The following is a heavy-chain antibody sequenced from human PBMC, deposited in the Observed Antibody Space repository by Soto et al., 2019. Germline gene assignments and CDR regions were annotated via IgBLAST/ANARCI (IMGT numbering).Heavy chain of an antibody. CDR2: IKHGGSS. CDR1: AGSFSHYY. D-gene: IGHD6-19*01. V-gene: IGHV4-34*01. Sequence: QVQQQPWGAGLLKPSETLSLTCTVYAGSFSHYYWNWIRQSPGKGLEWIGKIKHGGSSSYNPSLRSRVSISVDLSKTQFSLTLSSVAAADTAVYYCARGGSSDWQVALDIWGQGTMVPVSS. CDR3: ARGGSSDWQVALDI. J-gene: IGHJ3*02.